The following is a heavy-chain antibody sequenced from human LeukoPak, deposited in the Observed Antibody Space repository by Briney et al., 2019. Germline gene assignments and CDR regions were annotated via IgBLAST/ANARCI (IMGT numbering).Heavy chain of an antibody. J-gene: IGHJ5*02. D-gene: IGHD3-10*01. Sequence: SETLSLTCAVYGASFSGYYWSWIRQPPGKGLEWIGEINHSGSTNYNPSLKSRVTIAVDTSKNQFSLKLSSVTAADTAVYYCARSLVRGVMPTRLVRNNWFDPWGQGTLVTVSS. CDR3: ARSLVRGVMPTRLVRNNWFDP. CDR2: INHSGST. V-gene: IGHV4-34*01. CDR1: GASFSGYY.